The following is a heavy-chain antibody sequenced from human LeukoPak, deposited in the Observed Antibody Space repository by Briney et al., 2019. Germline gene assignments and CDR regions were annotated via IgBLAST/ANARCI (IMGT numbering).Heavy chain of an antibody. V-gene: IGHV5-51*01. CDR1: GYSFSSYW. J-gene: IGHJ3*01. CDR2: IFPGDSDT. CDR3: ARRVSSSGFDAFDV. Sequence: GESLKISCKASGYSFSSYWIGWVRQMPGKGLEWMGIIFPGDSDTTYSPSFQGQVTMSADKSISTAYLQWSSLKASDTAMYYCARRVSSSGFDAFDVWGQGTMVTVSS. D-gene: IGHD5-12*01.